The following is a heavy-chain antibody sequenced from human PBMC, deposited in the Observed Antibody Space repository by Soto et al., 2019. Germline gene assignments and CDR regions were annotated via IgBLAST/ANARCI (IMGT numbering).Heavy chain of an antibody. Sequence: PGGSLRLSCAASGFTFSDYYMSWIRQAPGKGLEWVSYISSSSSYTNDADSVKGRFTISRDNAKNSLYLQMNSLRAEDTAVYYCARGVEMATIYDYWGQGTLVTVSS. D-gene: IGHD5-12*01. CDR2: ISSSSSYT. CDR1: GFTFSDYY. J-gene: IGHJ4*02. V-gene: IGHV3-11*06. CDR3: ARGVEMATIYDY.